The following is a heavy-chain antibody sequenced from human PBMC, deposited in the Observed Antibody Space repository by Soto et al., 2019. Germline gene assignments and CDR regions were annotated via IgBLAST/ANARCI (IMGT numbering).Heavy chain of an antibody. CDR3: ASGYSSSWYNAFDI. CDR2: ISGSGGST. V-gene: IGHV3-23*01. J-gene: IGHJ3*02. Sequence: GGSLRLSCAASGFTFSSYAVSWVRQAPGKGLEWVSAISGSGGSTYYADSVKGRFTISRDNAKNTLYVQMNSLRAEDTAVYYCASGYSSSWYNAFDIWGQGTMVTVSS. D-gene: IGHD6-13*01. CDR1: GFTFSSYA.